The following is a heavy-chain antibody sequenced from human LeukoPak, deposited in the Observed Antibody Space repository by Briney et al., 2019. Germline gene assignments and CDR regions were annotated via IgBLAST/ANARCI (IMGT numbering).Heavy chain of an antibody. J-gene: IGHJ4*02. V-gene: IGHV3-21*01. D-gene: IGHD3-22*01. Sequence: PGGSLRLSRAASGFTFISYSMNWVRQAPGKGLEWVSSISSSSSYIHYADSVKGRFTISRDNAKNSLYLQMNSLRAEDTAVYYCARVGDSSGYIPYFFDYWGQGTLVTVSS. CDR1: GFTFISYS. CDR3: ARVGDSSGYIPYFFDY. CDR2: ISSSSSYI.